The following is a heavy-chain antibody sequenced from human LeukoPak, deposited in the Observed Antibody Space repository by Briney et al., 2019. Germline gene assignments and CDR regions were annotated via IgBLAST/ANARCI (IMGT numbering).Heavy chain of an antibody. J-gene: IGHJ5*02. D-gene: IGHD6-13*01. V-gene: IGHV7-4-1*02. CDR1: GNTFSSYI. Sequence: PEASVKVSCKAPGNTFSSYIMNWVRQAPGQGLEWMGWINTNTGNPTYAQGFTGRFVFSLDISVSTTYLEISSLKPEDTAVYYCARGSSPPYNWFDPWGQGTLVTVSS. CDR2: INTNTGNP. CDR3: ARGSSPPYNWFDP.